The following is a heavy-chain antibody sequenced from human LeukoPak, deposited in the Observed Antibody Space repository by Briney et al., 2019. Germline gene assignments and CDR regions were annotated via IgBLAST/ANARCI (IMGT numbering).Heavy chain of an antibody. D-gene: IGHD3-3*01. CDR1: GGSISSYY. J-gene: IGHJ3*02. Sequence: PSETLSLTCTVSGGSISSYYWSWIRQPAGKGLEWVGRIRSKANSYATAYAASVKGRFTISRDDSKNTAYLQMNSLKTEDTAVYYCAKFPVLRFLEWSDKGAFDIWGQGTMVTVSS. V-gene: IGHV3-73*01. CDR2: IRSKANSYAT. CDR3: AKFPVLRFLEWSDKGAFDI.